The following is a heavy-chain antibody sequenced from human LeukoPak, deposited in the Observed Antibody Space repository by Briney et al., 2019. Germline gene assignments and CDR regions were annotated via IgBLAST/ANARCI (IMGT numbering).Heavy chain of an antibody. CDR2: IYHSGCT. CDR3: ARAPHYYYMDV. Sequence: SETLSLTCAVSGYSISSGYYWGWIRQPPGKGLEWIGSIYHSGCTYYNPSLKSRVTISVDTSKNQFSLKLSSVNAADTAVYYCARAPHYYYMDVWGKGTTVTVSS. V-gene: IGHV4-38-2*01. J-gene: IGHJ6*03. CDR1: GYSISSGYY.